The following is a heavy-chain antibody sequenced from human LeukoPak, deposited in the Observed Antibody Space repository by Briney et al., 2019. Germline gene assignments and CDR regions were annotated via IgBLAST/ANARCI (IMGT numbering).Heavy chain of an antibody. CDR3: AVLQQLVPPFDY. D-gene: IGHD6-13*01. Sequence: ASVKVSCKASGYTFTGYYMHWVRQAPGQGLEWMGWINPNSGGTNYAQKFQGRVTMTRDTSISTAYMELSRLRSDDTAVYYCAVLQQLVPPFDYWGRGTLVTVSS. CDR2: INPNSGGT. CDR1: GYTFTGYY. J-gene: IGHJ4*02. V-gene: IGHV1-2*02.